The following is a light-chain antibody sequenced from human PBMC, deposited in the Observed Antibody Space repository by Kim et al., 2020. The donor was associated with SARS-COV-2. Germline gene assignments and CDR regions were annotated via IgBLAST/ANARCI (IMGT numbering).Light chain of an antibody. Sequence: QSITISCTGTNSDVGGYNYVSWYQQHPGKAPILMIYDVSKRPSGVSNRFSGSKSGNTASLTISGLQAEDEADYYCSSYTSSSTFVVFGGGTQLTVL. J-gene: IGLJ2*01. CDR3: SSYTSSSTFVV. V-gene: IGLV2-14*04. CDR2: DVS. CDR1: NSDVGGYNY.